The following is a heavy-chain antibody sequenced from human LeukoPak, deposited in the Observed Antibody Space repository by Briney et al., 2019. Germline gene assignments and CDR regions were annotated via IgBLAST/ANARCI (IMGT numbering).Heavy chain of an antibody. CDR1: GYSISSGYY. CDR2: IYHSGST. V-gene: IGHV4-38-2*02. J-gene: IGHJ6*03. Sequence: SETLSLTCTVSGYSISSGYYWGWIRPPPGNGLEWIGSIYHSGSTYYNPSLKSRVAISVDTSKNQFSLKLSTVTAADTAVYYCARASSSSWLDYYYYMDVWGKGTTVTVSS. CDR3: ARASSSSWLDYYYYMDV. D-gene: IGHD6-13*01.